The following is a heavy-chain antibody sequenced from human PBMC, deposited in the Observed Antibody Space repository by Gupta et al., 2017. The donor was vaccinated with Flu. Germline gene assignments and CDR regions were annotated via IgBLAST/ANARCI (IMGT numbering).Heavy chain of an antibody. CDR2: VYYSGST. CDR3: ARHPTEVRSNWYFDL. Sequence: QLQLQESSPGLVKPSETLSLTCTVSDGSISSSDYYWGWIRQSPGKGLEWIASVYYSGSTYYNPSLKSRVIISADTSKNQFSLELSSMTATDSAVYYCARHPTEVRSNWYFDLWGRGTLVTVSA. D-gene: IGHD3-10*01. V-gene: IGHV4-39*01. CDR1: DGSISSSDYY. J-gene: IGHJ2*01.